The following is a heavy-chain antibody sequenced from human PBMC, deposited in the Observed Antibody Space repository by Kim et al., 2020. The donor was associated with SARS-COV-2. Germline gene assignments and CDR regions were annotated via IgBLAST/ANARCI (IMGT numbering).Heavy chain of an antibody. J-gene: IGHJ6*02. CDR3: AKWGAATPLWWAEQTYGMDD. CDR1: GFTFSSYA. CDR2: ISGSGGST. D-gene: IGHD2-15*01. Sequence: GGSLRLSCAASGFTFSSYAMSWVRQAPGKGLEWVSAISGSGGSTYYADSVKGRFTISRDNSKNTLYLQTNSLRAEDTAVYYCAKWGAATPLWWAEQTYGMDDWGQGTTVTVSS. V-gene: IGHV3-23*01.